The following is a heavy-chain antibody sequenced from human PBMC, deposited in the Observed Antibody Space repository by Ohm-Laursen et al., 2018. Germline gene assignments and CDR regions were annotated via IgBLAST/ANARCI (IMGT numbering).Heavy chain of an antibody. D-gene: IGHD3-22*01. CDR3: ARQYYYDSSGYGNWFDP. J-gene: IGHJ5*02. CDR2: INHIGRT. V-gene: IGHV4-34*01. CDR1: GGSFSGYD. Sequence: GTLSLTCAVYGGSFSGYDWSWIRQPPGKGLEWIGEINHIGRTNYNPSLKSRVTISVDTSKNQFSLKLSSVTAADTAVYYCARQYYYDSSGYGNWFDPWGQGTLVTVSS.